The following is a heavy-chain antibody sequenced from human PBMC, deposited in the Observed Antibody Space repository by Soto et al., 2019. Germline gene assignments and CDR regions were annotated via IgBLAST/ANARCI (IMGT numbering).Heavy chain of an antibody. J-gene: IGHJ5*02. CDR3: ARGIGNIVVVVAAPSFDP. CDR1: GGSFSGYY. D-gene: IGHD2-15*01. CDR2: INHSGST. V-gene: IGHV4-34*01. Sequence: QVQLQQWGAGLLKPSETLSLTCAVYGGSFSGYYWSWIRQPPGKGLEWIGEINHSGSTNYNPSLKSRVNISVDTSKNQFSLKLSSVTAADTAVYYCARGIGNIVVVVAAPSFDPWGQGTLVTVSS.